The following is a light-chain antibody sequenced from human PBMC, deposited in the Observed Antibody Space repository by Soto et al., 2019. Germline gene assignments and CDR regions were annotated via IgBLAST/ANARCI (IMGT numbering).Light chain of an antibody. CDR3: QHCDYLPI. CDR1: QDITSY. Sequence: DIQMTQSPSSLSSSVGDRFTITCQASQDITSYLNWYQHKPGKAPKLLISDASILEAGVPPRFSGSGSGTDFPLTISRLQPEDVATYYCQHCDYLPIFGPGTTVDFK. V-gene: IGKV1-33*01. J-gene: IGKJ3*01. CDR2: DAS.